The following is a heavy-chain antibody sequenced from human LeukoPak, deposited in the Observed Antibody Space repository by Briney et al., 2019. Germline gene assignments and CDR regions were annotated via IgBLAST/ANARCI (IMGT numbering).Heavy chain of an antibody. J-gene: IGHJ4*02. Sequence: SVNVSFTASGGTFSIYAISWVRQAPGQGLEWMGGIIPIFGTANYAQKFQGRVTITADESTSTAYMELSSLRSEDTAVYYCAREDEMATICYWGQGTLVTVSS. CDR1: GGTFSIYA. V-gene: IGHV1-69*13. CDR3: AREDEMATICY. D-gene: IGHD5-24*01. CDR2: IIPIFGTA.